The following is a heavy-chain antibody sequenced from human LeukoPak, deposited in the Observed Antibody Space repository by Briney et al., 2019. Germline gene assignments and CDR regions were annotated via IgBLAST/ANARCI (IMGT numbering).Heavy chain of an antibody. J-gene: IGHJ4*02. CDR2: VSNSGDYI. CDR3: ASQYSSSSGPYDY. Sequence: GGSLRLSCAASGFTFSSYGMHWVRQAPGKGLEWVSSVSNSGDYIHYADSVKGRFTISRDNAKNTLYLQMNSLRAEDTAVYYCASQYSSSSGPYDYWGQGTLVTVSS. D-gene: IGHD6-6*01. V-gene: IGHV3-21*01. CDR1: GFTFSSYG.